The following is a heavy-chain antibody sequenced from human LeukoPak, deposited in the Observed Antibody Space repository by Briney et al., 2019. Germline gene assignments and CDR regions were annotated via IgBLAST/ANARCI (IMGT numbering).Heavy chain of an antibody. CDR3: AKGGLYSLGVLGFDY. V-gene: IGHV3-48*03. CDR2: ISSSGATR. CDR1: GFTFSSYE. Sequence: PGGSLRLSCAASGFTFSSYEMNWVRQAPGKGLEWVSYISSSGATRYYADSVKGRFTTSRDNAKNSLHLQMNSLRAEDTAVYYCAKGGLYSLGVLGFDYWGQGTLVTVSS. J-gene: IGHJ4*02. D-gene: IGHD3-16*01.